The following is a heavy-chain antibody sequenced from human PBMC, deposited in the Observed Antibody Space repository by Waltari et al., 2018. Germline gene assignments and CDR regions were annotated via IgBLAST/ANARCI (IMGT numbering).Heavy chain of an antibody. D-gene: IGHD1-7*01. CDR1: GGSISSGGYS. Sequence: QLQLQESGSGLVKPSQTLSLTCAVSGGSISSGGYSWSWIRQPPGKGLEWIGYIYHSGSTYYNPSLKSRVTISLDRSNNQFSLRLSSVTAADTAVYYCANLITGTPGGPWGQGTLVTVSS. CDR2: IYHSGST. J-gene: IGHJ5*02. CDR3: ANLITGTPGGP. V-gene: IGHV4-30-2*01.